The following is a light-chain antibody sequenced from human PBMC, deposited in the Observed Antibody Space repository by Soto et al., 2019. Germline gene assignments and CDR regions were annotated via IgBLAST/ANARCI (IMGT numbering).Light chain of an antibody. V-gene: IGKV1-9*01. CDR3: QYLNSFPLT. J-gene: IGKJ4*01. CDR2: LAS. CDR1: QGIRNY. Sequence: IQLTQSPSSLSASVGDRVTITCRASQGIRNYLAWYQQKPGKAPNLLIYLASTLKGGVPSRFSGSGSATDFSLTISSLQPEDVATYYCQYLNSFPLTFGGGTKVELK.